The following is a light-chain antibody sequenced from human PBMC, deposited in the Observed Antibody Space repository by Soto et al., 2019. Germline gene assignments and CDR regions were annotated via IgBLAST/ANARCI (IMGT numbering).Light chain of an antibody. CDR3: QQYGSSPRT. CDR1: QSARRF. Sequence: EAVLKRAPDTLSLHPGERATLSCRASQSARRFLAWYQQKSGQAPRLLIYDSSNRATGIPARFSGGGSGTDFTFTISRLEAEDFAVHYCQQYGSSPRTFGQGTKVDIK. J-gene: IGKJ1*01. V-gene: IGKV3-20*01. CDR2: DSS.